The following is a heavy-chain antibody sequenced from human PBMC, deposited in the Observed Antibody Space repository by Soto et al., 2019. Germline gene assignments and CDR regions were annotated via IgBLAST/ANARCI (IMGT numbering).Heavy chain of an antibody. J-gene: IGHJ4*02. V-gene: IGHV4-31*02. CDR3: ARASGYSHGHFDY. D-gene: IGHD5-18*01. Sequence: QVQLQASGPGLVKPSQTLSLTCNVSGDSISGGSYYWSWIRQLPGKGLEWIGYIYYNENTYYNPSLKSRVTISVDTSKNQFSLKLSSVTAADTAVFYCARASGYSHGHFDYWGQGTLVTVSS. CDR2: IYYNENT. CDR1: GDSISGGSYY.